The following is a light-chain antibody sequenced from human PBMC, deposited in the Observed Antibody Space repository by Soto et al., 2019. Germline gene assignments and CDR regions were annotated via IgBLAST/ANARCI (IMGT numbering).Light chain of an antibody. Sequence: EIVLTQSPGTLSLSPGERATLSCRASQSVSSSYLAWYQQKPGQAPSLLIYGASSRATDIPDRFSGSGSGTDFTLTISRLEPEDFAVYYCQQYGTSRGYTFGQGTKLEIK. CDR3: QQYGTSRGYT. CDR2: GAS. CDR1: QSVSSSY. V-gene: IGKV3-20*01. J-gene: IGKJ2*01.